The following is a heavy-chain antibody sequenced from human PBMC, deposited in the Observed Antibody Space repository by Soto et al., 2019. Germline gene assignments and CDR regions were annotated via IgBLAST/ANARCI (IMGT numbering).Heavy chain of an antibody. V-gene: IGHV3-7*01. Sequence: EVHLVESGGGLVQPGGSLKLSCVASGFTFSRYWMAWVRQAPGKGLEWVALIKFDEIEKYSVEGRFTISRDNAKNSLYLQMSSLRVEDTAVYYCARDLVATPKNDVFDMWGQGTMVTVSS. D-gene: IGHD2-21*02. J-gene: IGHJ3*02. CDR3: ARDLVATPKNDVFDM. CDR2: IKFDEIEK. CDR1: GFTFSRYW.